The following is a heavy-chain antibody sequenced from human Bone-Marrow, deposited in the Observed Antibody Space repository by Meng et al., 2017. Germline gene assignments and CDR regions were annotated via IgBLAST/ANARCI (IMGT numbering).Heavy chain of an antibody. CDR1: GFTFSSYW. Sequence: GALRLSCAASGFTFSSYWMSWVRQAPGKGLEWVANIKQDGSEKYYVDSVKGRFTISRDNAKNSLYLQMNSLRAEDTALYYCARGRTVVTPSFDYWGQGTLVTVSS. CDR2: IKQDGSEK. D-gene: IGHD4-23*01. CDR3: ARGRTVVTPSFDY. V-gene: IGHV3-7*03. J-gene: IGHJ4*02.